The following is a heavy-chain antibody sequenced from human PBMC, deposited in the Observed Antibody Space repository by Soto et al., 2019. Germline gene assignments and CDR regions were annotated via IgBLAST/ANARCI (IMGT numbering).Heavy chain of an antibody. CDR1: GFTFRSDG. CDR2: ISGSGGST. J-gene: IGHJ4*02. Sequence: EVQLLESGGGLVQPGGSLRLSCAASGFTFRSDGMSWVRQAPGKGLEWVSGISGSGGSTYYADSVKGWFTISRDNSKNTLYLQMNSLRAEDPAVYYCAKESGGIGGSFDYWGQGTLVTVSS. V-gene: IGHV3-23*01. D-gene: IGHD2-15*01. CDR3: AKESGGIGGSFDY.